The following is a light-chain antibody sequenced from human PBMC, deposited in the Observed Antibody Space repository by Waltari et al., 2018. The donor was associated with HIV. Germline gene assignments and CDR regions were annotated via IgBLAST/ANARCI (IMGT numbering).Light chain of an antibody. V-gene: IGKV4-1*01. J-gene: IGKJ1*01. CDR2: WAS. CDR3: QQYYSTPWT. Sequence: DIVMTQSPDSLAVSLGERANINCKSSQTVLYSSNNKNYLAWYQHKPGQPPKLLFYWASTRESGVPDRFSGSGSGTDFTLTISSLQAEDVAVYYCQQYYSTPWTFGQGAKVEIK. CDR1: QTVLYSSNNKNY.